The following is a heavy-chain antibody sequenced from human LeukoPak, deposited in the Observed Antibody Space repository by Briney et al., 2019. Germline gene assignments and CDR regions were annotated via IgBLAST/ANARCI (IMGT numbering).Heavy chain of an antibody. J-gene: IGHJ4*02. CDR1: GYTFTSYD. CDR2: MNPNSGNT. Sequence: ASVKVSCKASGYTFTSYDINWVRQATGQGLEWMGWMNPNSGNTGYAQKFQGRVTITRNTSISTAYMELSSLRPEDTAVYYCARDLEMGYFDYWGQGTLVTVSS. D-gene: IGHD5-24*01. CDR3: ARDLEMGYFDY. V-gene: IGHV1-8*03.